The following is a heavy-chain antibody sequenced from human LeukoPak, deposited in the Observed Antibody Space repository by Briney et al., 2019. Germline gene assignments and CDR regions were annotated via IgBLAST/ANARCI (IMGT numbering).Heavy chain of an antibody. Sequence: GESLKISCKGSGYSFTSYWIGWVRQMPGKGLEWMGIIYPGDSDTRYSPSFQGQVTISADKSISTAYLQWSSLKASDTAMYYCARHGEIVGATLHGLGVSEYFHYWGQGTLVTVSP. J-gene: IGHJ1*01. CDR3: ARHGEIVGATLHGLGVSEYFHY. CDR2: IYPGDSDT. V-gene: IGHV5-51*01. CDR1: GYSFTSYW. D-gene: IGHD1-26*01.